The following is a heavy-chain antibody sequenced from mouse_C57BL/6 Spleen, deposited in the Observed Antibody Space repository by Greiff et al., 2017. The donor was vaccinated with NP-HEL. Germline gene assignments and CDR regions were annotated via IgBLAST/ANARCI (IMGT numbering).Heavy chain of an antibody. CDR2: IYPRSGNT. Sequence: QVQLKQSGAELARPGASVKLSCTASGYTFTSYGISWVKQRTGQGLEWIGEIYPRSGNTYYNEKFKGKATLTADKSSSTAYMELRSLTSEDSAVYFCAREEIITAVVEGNYFDDWGQGTTLTVSS. J-gene: IGHJ2*01. D-gene: IGHD1-1*01. V-gene: IGHV1-81*01. CDR1: GYTFTSYG. CDR3: AREEIITAVVEGNYFDD.